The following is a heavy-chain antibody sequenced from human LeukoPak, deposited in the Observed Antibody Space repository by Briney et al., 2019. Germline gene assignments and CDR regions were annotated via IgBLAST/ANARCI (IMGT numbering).Heavy chain of an antibody. CDR3: ARHLYSYGPDYYYGMDV. CDR2: IYPGDSDT. Sequence: GESRKISCKGSGYSFTSYWIGWVRQMPGKGLEWMGIIYPGDSDTRYSPSFQGQVTISADKSISTAYLQWSSLKASDTAMYYCARHLYSYGPDYYYGMDVWGQGTTVTVSS. CDR1: GYSFTSYW. V-gene: IGHV5-51*01. J-gene: IGHJ6*02. D-gene: IGHD5-18*01.